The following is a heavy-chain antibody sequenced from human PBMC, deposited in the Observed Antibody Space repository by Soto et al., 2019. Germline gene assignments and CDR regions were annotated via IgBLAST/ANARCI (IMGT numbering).Heavy chain of an antibody. V-gene: IGHV3-23*01. Sequence: AGGSLRLSCAASGFTFSSFALSWVRQAPGKGLEWVSAISGSGGDTDYTASVKGRFTISRDNSKNTLYLQMNSLRADDTAVYYCAGPGYSSQDYWGQGTLVTVSS. J-gene: IGHJ4*02. CDR2: ISGSGGDT. CDR1: GFTFSSFA. D-gene: IGHD5-18*01. CDR3: AGPGYSSQDY.